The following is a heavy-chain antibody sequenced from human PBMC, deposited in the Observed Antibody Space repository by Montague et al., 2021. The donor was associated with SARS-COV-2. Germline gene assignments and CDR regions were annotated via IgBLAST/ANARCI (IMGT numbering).Heavy chain of an antibody. D-gene: IGHD1-1*01. CDR1: GDSVSGESAT. J-gene: IGHJ6*02. CDR3: TSGREGNYNVMDV. Sequence: CAISGDSVSGESATRNWVRQSPSRGPEWLGGTYYRSKWYNDYAVSVRGRVTINPDTSKNQFFLQLNSVTPEDTAIYYCTSGREGNYNVMDVWGQGTTVTVSS. CDR2: TYYRSKWYN. V-gene: IGHV6-1*01.